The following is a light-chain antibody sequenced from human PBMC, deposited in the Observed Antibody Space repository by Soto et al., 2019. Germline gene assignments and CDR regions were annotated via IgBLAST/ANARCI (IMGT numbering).Light chain of an antibody. Sequence: EVVLTQSPDTLSLSPGGSATLSCRASQSVSSYLAWYQQRPGQALRLLIYDVSKRATGIPARFSGSGSRTDFTLTIISLEPEDFAIYFCHQRSNWPLTFGGGTKLEIK. CDR1: QSVSSY. J-gene: IGKJ4*01. CDR2: DVS. CDR3: HQRSNWPLT. V-gene: IGKV3-11*01.